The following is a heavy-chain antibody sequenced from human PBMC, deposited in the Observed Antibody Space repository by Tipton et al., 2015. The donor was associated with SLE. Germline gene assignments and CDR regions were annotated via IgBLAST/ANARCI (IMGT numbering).Heavy chain of an antibody. V-gene: IGHV4-31*03. D-gene: IGHD5-24*01. J-gene: IGHJ6*03. CDR2: IYYSGST. Sequence: TLSLTCTVSGGSISSGGYYWSWIRQHPGKGLEWIGYIYYSGSTYYNPSLKSRVTISVDTSKNQFSLKLSSVTAADTAVYYCARRRDGNMDVWGKGTTVTVSS. CDR1: GGSISSGGYY. CDR3: ARRRDGNMDV.